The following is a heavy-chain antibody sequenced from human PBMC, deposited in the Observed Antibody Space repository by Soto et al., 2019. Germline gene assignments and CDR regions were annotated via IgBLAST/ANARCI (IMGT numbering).Heavy chain of an antibody. V-gene: IGHV3-30-3*01. Sequence: GGSLRLSCAASGFTFSSYAMHWVRQAPGKGLEWVAVISYDGSNKYYADSVKGRFTISRDNSKNTLYLQMNSLRAEDTAVYYCARESGSYLSPEEFDYWGQGTLVTVSS. D-gene: IGHD1-26*01. CDR3: ARESGSYLSPEEFDY. J-gene: IGHJ4*02. CDR2: ISYDGSNK. CDR1: GFTFSSYA.